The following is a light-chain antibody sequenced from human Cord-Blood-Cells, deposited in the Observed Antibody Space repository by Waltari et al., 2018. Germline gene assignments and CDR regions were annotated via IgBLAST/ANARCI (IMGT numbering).Light chain of an antibody. CDR3: NSRDSSGNHVV. CDR1: SLRSDY. J-gene: IGLJ2*01. CDR2: GKN. V-gene: IGLV3-19*01. Sequence: SSELTQDPAVSVALGQTVRITCQGDSLRSDYASWYQQKPGQAPVPVIYGKNNRPSGIPDRFSGSSSGNTASLTITGAQAEDEADYYCNSRDSSGNHVVFGGGTKLTVL.